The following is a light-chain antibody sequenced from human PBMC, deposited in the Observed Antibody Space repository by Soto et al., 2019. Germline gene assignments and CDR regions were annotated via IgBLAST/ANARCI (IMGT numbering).Light chain of an antibody. CDR2: DVS. CDR3: SSYRGSSTLEV. Sequence: SALTQPASVSGSPGQSITISCTGTSSDVGGYNYVSWYQQHPGKAPKLMIYDVSNRPSGVSNRFSGSKSGNTASLTISGLQAEDEADYYCSSYRGSSTLEVFGSGTKLTVL. J-gene: IGLJ1*01. V-gene: IGLV2-14*01. CDR1: SSDVGGYNY.